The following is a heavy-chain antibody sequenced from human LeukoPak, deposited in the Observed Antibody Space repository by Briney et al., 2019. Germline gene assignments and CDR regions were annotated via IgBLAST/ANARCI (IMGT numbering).Heavy chain of an antibody. D-gene: IGHD6-19*01. CDR1: GYTLTELS. CDR2: FDPEDGET. J-gene: IGHJ4*02. Sequence: ASVKVSCKVSGYTLTELSMHWVRQAPGKGIEWMGGFDPEDGETIYAQKFQGRVTMTEDTSTDTAYMELSSLRSEDTAVYYCATRSLKSGWYWGYYFDYWGQGTLVTVSS. CDR3: ATRSLKSGWYWGYYFDY. V-gene: IGHV1-24*01.